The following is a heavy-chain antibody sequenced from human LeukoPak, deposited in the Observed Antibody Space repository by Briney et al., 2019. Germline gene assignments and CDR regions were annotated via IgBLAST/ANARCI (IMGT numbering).Heavy chain of an antibody. Sequence: GGSLRLSCAASGFTSSTNYGSWVRKAPGKGPEGVSLIHGGGGTYYADSVKGRFTISRDISKDTMYLQMNSLRADDTAVYYCAVEVTATDEGFDVWGQGAMVTVSS. CDR1: GFTSSTNY. V-gene: IGHV3-53*01. CDR3: AVEVTATDEGFDV. D-gene: IGHD2-21*02. J-gene: IGHJ3*01. CDR2: IHGGGGT.